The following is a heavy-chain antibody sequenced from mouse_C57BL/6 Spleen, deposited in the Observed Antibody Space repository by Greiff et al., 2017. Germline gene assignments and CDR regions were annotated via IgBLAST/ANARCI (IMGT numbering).Heavy chain of an antibody. D-gene: IGHD2-4*01. V-gene: IGHV2-6*03. Sequence: VKLVESGPGLVAPSQSLTITCTVSGFSLTSYGVHWVRQPPGKGLEWLVVIWSDGSTTYNSALKSKLSISKDNSKSQVFLKMNSLQTDYTAMYYCAREMGNYDFLYYYAMDYWGQGTSVTVSS. CDR3: AREMGNYDFLYYYAMDY. CDR1: GFSLTSYG. J-gene: IGHJ4*01. CDR2: IWSDGST.